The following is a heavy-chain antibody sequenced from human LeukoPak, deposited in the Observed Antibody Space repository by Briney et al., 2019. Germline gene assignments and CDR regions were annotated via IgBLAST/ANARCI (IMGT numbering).Heavy chain of an antibody. V-gene: IGHV3-23*01. D-gene: IGHD1-20*01. J-gene: IGHJ3*01. CDR1: GFTFSTYA. Sequence: GGSLRLSCAASGFTFSTYAMSWVRQASGKGLEWVSAISGSGVSTYYADSVKGRFTISRDSSKNTLYLQMNSLRAEDTAVFYCAKNITGSADFWGQGTMVTVSS. CDR2: ISGSGVST. CDR3: AKNITGSADF.